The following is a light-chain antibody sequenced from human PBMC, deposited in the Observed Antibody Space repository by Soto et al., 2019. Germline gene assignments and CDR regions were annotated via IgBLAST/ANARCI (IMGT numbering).Light chain of an antibody. CDR3: SSYTSDNRDYV. CDR1: SSDVGAYNS. Sequence: QSVLTQPASVSGSPRQSITISCTGPSSDVGAYNSVSWYQLHPGKAPKVMIYEVNKRPYGIFNRFSCFKSVNTASLTISGLQPEDEAHYYCSSYTSDNRDYVFGTGTKV. J-gene: IGLJ1*01. V-gene: IGLV2-14*01. CDR2: EVN.